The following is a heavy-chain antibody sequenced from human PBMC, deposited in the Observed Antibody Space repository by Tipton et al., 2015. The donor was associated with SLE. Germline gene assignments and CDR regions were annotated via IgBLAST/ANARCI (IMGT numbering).Heavy chain of an antibody. D-gene: IGHD5-24*01. V-gene: IGHV3-48*03. J-gene: IGHJ4*02. CDR3: AREAMTTIPYYFGS. CDR2: INSVGSTI. CDR1: GFTFSSYE. Sequence: SLRLSCAASGFTFSSYEMNWVRQAPGKGLEWISYINSVGSTIYYADSVKGRFTISRDNAKNSLYLQMNSLRAEDTALYYCAREAMTTIPYYFGSWGQGTLVTVSS.